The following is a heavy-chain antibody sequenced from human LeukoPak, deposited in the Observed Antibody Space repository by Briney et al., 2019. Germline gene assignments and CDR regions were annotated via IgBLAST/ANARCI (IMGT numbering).Heavy chain of an antibody. J-gene: IGHJ4*02. V-gene: IGHV3-48*01. Sequence: GGSLRLSCAASGFTFSIYRMNWVRQAPGKGLEWVSYISSSSSTIYYADSVKGRFSISRDNAKKSLYLQMNSLRVEDTAVYYCVRGRREFCSGADCYLFDYWGQGTLVTVSS. CDR2: ISSSSSTI. D-gene: IGHD2-15*01. CDR3: VRGRREFCSGADCYLFDY. CDR1: GFTFSIYR.